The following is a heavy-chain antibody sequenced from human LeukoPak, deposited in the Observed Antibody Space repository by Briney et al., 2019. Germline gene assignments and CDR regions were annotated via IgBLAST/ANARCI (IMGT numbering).Heavy chain of an antibody. CDR3: ARGYYYDSSSWYAFDI. CDR1: GYTFIYYY. J-gene: IGHJ3*02. CDR2: INPNSGGT. D-gene: IGHD3-22*01. V-gene: IGHV1-2*02. Sequence: GASVKVSCKASGYTFIYYYLYWVRQAPGQGLEWMGWINPNSGGTNYAQKFQGRVTMTRNTSISTAYMELSSLRSEDTAVYYCARGYYYDSSSWYAFDIWGQGTMVTVSS.